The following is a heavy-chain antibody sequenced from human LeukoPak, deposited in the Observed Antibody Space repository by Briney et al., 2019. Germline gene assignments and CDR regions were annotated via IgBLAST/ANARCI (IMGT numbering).Heavy chain of an antibody. Sequence: SETLSLTCTVSGGSISSYYWSWIRQPPGKGLEWIGYIYYSGSTNYNPSLKSRVTISVDTSKNQFSLKLSSVTAADTAVYYCARANRGGYSYVYDDYFDYWGQGTLVTVSS. CDR3: ARANRGGYSYVYDDYFDY. J-gene: IGHJ4*02. D-gene: IGHD5-18*01. CDR1: GGSISSYY. CDR2: IYYSGST. V-gene: IGHV4-59*01.